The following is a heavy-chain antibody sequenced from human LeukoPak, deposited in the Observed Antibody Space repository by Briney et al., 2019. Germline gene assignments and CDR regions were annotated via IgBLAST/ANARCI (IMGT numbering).Heavy chain of an antibody. CDR3: ATNKEVVVAATGTLDS. D-gene: IGHD2-15*01. V-gene: IGHV3-23*01. Sequence: PGGSLRLSCAASGFTFSSYAMSWVRQAPGKGLEWVSAISGSGGSTYYADSVKGRFTISRDNSKNTLYLQMNSLRAEDTAVYYCATNKEVVVAATGTLDSGGKGTLVTVSS. CDR1: GFTFSSYA. CDR2: ISGSGGST. J-gene: IGHJ4*02.